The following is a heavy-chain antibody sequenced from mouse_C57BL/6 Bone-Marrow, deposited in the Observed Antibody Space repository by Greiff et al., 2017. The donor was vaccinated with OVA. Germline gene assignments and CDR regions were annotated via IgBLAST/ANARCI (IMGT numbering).Heavy chain of an antibody. Sequence: EVQLQQSGPELVKPGASVTIPCKASGYTFTDYNMDWVKQSHGKSLEWIGDINPNNGGTIYNQKFKGKATLTEDKSSSTAYMELRSLTSEDTAVYYCGRDYGSYYFDYWGQGTTLTVSS. D-gene: IGHD1-1*01. V-gene: IGHV1-18*01. CDR1: GYTFTDYN. CDR2: INPNNGGT. J-gene: IGHJ2*01. CDR3: GRDYGSYYFDY.